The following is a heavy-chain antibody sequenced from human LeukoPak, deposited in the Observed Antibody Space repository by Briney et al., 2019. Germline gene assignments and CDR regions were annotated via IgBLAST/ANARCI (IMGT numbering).Heavy chain of an antibody. J-gene: IGHJ4*02. CDR2: IYTSGST. CDR3: ARGLRFLEWFAFDY. V-gene: IGHV4-4*07. Sequence: SETLSLTCTVSGGSISSYYWSWIRQPAGKGLEWIGRIYTSGSTNYNPSLKSRVTMSVDTSKNQFSLKLSSVTAADTAVYYCARGLRFLEWFAFDYWGQGTLVTVSS. CDR1: GGSISSYY. D-gene: IGHD3-3*01.